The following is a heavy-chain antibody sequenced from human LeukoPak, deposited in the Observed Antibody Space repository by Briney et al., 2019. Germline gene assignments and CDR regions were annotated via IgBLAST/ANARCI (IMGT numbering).Heavy chain of an antibody. D-gene: IGHD3-22*01. Sequence: SETLSLTCAVYGGSFSGYYWSWIRQPPGKGLEWIGEINHSGSTNYNPSLKSRVTISVDTSKNQFSLKLGSVTAADTAVYYCARGRPYSSGYYRAFDIWGQGTMVTVSS. V-gene: IGHV4-34*01. CDR2: INHSGST. J-gene: IGHJ3*02. CDR3: ARGRPYSSGYYRAFDI. CDR1: GGSFSGYY.